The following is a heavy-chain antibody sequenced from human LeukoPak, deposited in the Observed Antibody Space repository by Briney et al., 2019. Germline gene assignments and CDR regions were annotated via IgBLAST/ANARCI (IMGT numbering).Heavy chain of an antibody. CDR2: ISAYNGNT. V-gene: IGHV1-18*01. J-gene: IGHJ4*02. CDR1: GYTFTSYG. Sequence: GASEKVSCKASGYTFTSYGISWVRQAPGQGLEWMGWISAYNGNTNYAQKLQGRVTMTTDTSTSTAYMELRSLRSDDTAVYYCARDQVSHYYDSSGYEIFDYWGQGTLVTVSS. CDR3: ARDQVSHYYDSSGYEIFDY. D-gene: IGHD3-22*01.